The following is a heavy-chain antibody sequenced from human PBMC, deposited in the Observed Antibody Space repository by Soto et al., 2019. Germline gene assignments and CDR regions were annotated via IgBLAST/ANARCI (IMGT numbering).Heavy chain of an antibody. CDR2: IIPIFGTA. CDR3: ARELVDSSSWYRXSYYFEY. V-gene: IGHV1-69*13. Sequence: SVKVSCKASGGTFSSYAISWVRQAPGQGLEWMGGIIPIFGTANYAQKFQGRVTITADESTSTAYMELSSLRSEDTAVYYCARELVDSSSWYRXSYYFEYWGRG. J-gene: IGHJ4*02. CDR1: GGTFSSYA. D-gene: IGHD6-13*01.